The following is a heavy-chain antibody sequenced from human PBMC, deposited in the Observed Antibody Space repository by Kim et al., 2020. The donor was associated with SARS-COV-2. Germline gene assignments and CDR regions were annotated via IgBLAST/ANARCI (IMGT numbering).Heavy chain of an antibody. CDR2: ISNDGRNT. V-gene: IGHV3-30*18. CDR1: GFTFSSIG. Sequence: GGSLRLSCAASGFTFSSIGMHWVRQAPGKGLEWVAVISNDGRNTFYEDSVKGRFTISRDNSKNTVSLQMNSLRAEDTAVYYCAKRDGRSSYWSSMDDWG. J-gene: IGHJ6*02. D-gene: IGHD3-10*01. CDR3: AKRDGRSSYWSSMDD.